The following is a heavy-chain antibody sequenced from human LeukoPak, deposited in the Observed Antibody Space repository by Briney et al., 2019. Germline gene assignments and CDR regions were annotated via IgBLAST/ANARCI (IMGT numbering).Heavy chain of an antibody. CDR2: ISGSGGST. J-gene: IGHJ4*02. CDR3: ATVAGQY. Sequence: AGGSLRLSCSASGFTFSTYAVHWVRQAPGKGLEWVSAISGSGGSTYYADSVKGRFTISRDNSKNTLYLQMNSLRAEDTAVYYCATVAGQYWGQGTLVTVSS. CDR1: GFTFSTYA. D-gene: IGHD6-19*01. V-gene: IGHV3-23*01.